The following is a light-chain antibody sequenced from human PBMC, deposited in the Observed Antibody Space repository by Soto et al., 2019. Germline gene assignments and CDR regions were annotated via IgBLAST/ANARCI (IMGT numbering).Light chain of an antibody. J-gene: IGLJ1*01. CDR3: CSYAGSSVYV. CDR1: SSDVGTYDL. CDR2: EGS. Sequence: QSVLTQPASVSGSPGQSITISCTGTSSDVGTYDLVSWYQQHPGKAPKLMIYEGSKRPSGVSNRFSGSKSGNTASLTISGRQAEDEADYHCCSYAGSSVYVFGTGTKVTVL. V-gene: IGLV2-23*01.